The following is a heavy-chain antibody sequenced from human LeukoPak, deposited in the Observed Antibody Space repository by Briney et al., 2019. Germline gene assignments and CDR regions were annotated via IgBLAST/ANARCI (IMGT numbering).Heavy chain of an antibody. V-gene: IGHV3-21*01. Sequence: GGSLRLSCAASGFTFSSYSMNWVRQAPGKGLEWVSPISSSSSYIYYADSVKGRFTISRDNAKNSLYLQMNSLRAEDTAVYYCARGGYSSGYYCGLWGQGTMVTVSS. CDR1: GFTFSSYS. D-gene: IGHD3-22*01. CDR2: ISSSSSYI. CDR3: ARGGYSSGYYCGL. J-gene: IGHJ3*01.